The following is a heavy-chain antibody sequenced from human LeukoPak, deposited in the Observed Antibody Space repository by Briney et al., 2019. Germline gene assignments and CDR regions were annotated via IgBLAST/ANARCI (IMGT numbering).Heavy chain of an antibody. CDR3: ARGPVAGTDHNWFDP. CDR1: GFTFSTYA. CDR2: ISYDGSNK. D-gene: IGHD6-19*01. J-gene: IGHJ5*02. V-gene: IGHV3-30-3*01. Sequence: GGSLRLSCAASGFTFSTYAMHWVRQAPGKGLEWVAVISYDGSNKYYADSVKGRFTISRDNSKNTLYLQMNSLRAEDTAVYYCARGPVAGTDHNWFDPWGQGTLVTVSS.